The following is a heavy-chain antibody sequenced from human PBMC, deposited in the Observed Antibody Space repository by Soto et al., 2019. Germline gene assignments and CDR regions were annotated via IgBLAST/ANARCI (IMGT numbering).Heavy chain of an antibody. J-gene: IGHJ4*02. Sequence: GGSLRLSCAASGFTFSSYGMHWVRQAPGKGLEWVAVIWYDGSNKYYADSVKGRFTISRDNSKNTLYLQMNSLRAEDTAVYYCARERRGYSYGTALDYWGQGTLVTVSS. CDR2: IWYDGSNK. CDR3: ARERRGYSYGTALDY. V-gene: IGHV3-33*01. D-gene: IGHD5-18*01. CDR1: GFTFSSYG.